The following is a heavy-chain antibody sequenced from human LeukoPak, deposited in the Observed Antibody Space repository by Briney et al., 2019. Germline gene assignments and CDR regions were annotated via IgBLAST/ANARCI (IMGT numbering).Heavy chain of an antibody. V-gene: IGHV1-69*13. CDR3: ARDRHGYRRFDY. CDR2: IIPIFGTA. J-gene: IGHJ4*02. D-gene: IGHD5-24*01. Sequence: ASVKVSCKASGGTFSSYAISWVRQAPGQGLEWMGGIIPIFGTANYAQKFQGRATITADESTSTAYMELSSLRSEDTAVYYCARDRHGYRRFDYWGQGTLVTVSS. CDR1: GGTFSSYA.